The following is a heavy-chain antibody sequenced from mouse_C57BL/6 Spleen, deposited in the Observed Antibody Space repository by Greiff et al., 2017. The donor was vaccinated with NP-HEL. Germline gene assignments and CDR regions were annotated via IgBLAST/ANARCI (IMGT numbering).Heavy chain of an antibody. Sequence: EVQLVESGGDLVKPGGSLKLSCAASGFTFSSYGMSWVRQTPDKRLEWVATISSGGSYTYYPDSVKGRFTISRDNAKNTLYLQMSSLKSEDTAMYYCARHGVVVHWYFEVWGTGTTVTVSS. CDR1: GFTFSSYG. CDR3: ARHGVVVHWYFEV. CDR2: ISSGGSYT. V-gene: IGHV5-6*01. D-gene: IGHD1-1*01. J-gene: IGHJ1*03.